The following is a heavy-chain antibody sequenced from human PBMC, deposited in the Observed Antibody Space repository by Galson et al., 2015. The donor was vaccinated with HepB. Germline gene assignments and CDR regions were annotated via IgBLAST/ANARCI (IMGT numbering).Heavy chain of an antibody. D-gene: IGHD6-19*01. Sequence: SLRLSCAASGFTFISYWMSWVRQAPGKGLEWVANIKQDGSEKYYVDSVKGRFTISRDNAKNSLYLQMNSLRAEDTAVYYCAREKQWLVLGAFDIWGQGTMVTVSS. CDR2: IKQDGSEK. CDR3: AREKQWLVLGAFDI. J-gene: IGHJ3*02. V-gene: IGHV3-7*03. CDR1: GFTFISYW.